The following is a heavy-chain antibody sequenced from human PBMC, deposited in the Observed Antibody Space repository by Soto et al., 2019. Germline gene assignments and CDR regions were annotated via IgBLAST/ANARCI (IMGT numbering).Heavy chain of an antibody. D-gene: IGHD6-13*01. V-gene: IGHV3-23*01. CDR3: AKVDVSTAGSFDY. CDR1: GFTFSRHG. CDR2: INPSGDST. Sequence: GGSLRLSCVASGFTFSRHGLSWVRQAPGKGLEWVSTINPSGDSTFYADSVKGRFTISRDNSKNTVYLQMNSLSVGDTAVYLCAKVDVSTAGSFDYWGQGALVTV. J-gene: IGHJ4*02.